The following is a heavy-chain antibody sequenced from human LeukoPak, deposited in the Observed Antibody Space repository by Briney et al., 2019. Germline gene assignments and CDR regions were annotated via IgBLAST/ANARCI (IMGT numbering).Heavy chain of an antibody. CDR3: ASQSYARFDP. J-gene: IGHJ5*02. Sequence: GRSLRLSCAASGFTFSSYAMHWVRQAPGKGLEWVGNIQPDGSEGYPVDSVKGRFTISRDNARNSLFLQMNSLRVEDTAVYYCASQSYARFDPWGQGTLVTVSS. D-gene: IGHD3-16*01. V-gene: IGHV3-7*01. CDR2: IQPDGSEG. CDR1: GFTFSSYA.